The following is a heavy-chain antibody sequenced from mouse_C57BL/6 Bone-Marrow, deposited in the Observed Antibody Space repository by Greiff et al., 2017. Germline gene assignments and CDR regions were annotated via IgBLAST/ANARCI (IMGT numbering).Heavy chain of an antibody. D-gene: IGHD2-2*01. V-gene: IGHV1-72*01. CDR1: GYTFTSYW. CDR3: ARRGPMDYGYDGGDY. CDR2: IDPNSGGT. Sequence: VQLQQPGAELVKPGASVKLSCKASGYTFTSYWMHWVKQRPGRGLEWIGRIDPNSGGTKYTEKFKSKATLTVDKPSSTAYMQLSSLTSEDSAVYYWARRGPMDYGYDGGDYWGQGTTLTVSS. J-gene: IGHJ2*01.